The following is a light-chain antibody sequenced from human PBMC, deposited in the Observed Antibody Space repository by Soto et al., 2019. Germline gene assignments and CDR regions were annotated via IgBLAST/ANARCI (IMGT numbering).Light chain of an antibody. V-gene: IGLV2-23*01. CDR1: SSDVGSYNL. Sequence: QSVLTQPASVSGSPGQSITISCTGTSSDVGSYNLVSWYQQHPGKAPKLMIYEGSKRPSGVSNRFSGSKSGNTASLTISGRQAEDEADYYCCSYARNRDVVFGGGTKLTVL. CDR2: EGS. J-gene: IGLJ2*01. CDR3: CSYARNRDVV.